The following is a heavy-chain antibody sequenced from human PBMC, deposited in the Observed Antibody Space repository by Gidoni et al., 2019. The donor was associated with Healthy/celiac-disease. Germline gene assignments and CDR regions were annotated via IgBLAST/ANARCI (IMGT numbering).Heavy chain of an antibody. CDR1: GGSISSYY. Sequence: QVQLQESGPGLVKPSETLSLTCTVSGGSISSYYWSWIRQPPGKGLEWIGYIYYSGSTNYNPSLKSRVTISVDTSKNQFSLKLSSVTAADTAVYYCVGGVVVIPQTGYFDYWGQGTLVTVSS. CDR3: VGGVVVIPQTGYFDY. V-gene: IGHV4-59*01. CDR2: IYYSGST. J-gene: IGHJ4*02. D-gene: IGHD3-22*01.